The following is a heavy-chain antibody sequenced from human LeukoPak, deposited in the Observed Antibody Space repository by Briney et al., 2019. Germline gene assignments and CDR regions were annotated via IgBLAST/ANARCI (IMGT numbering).Heavy chain of an antibody. CDR1: GFTFSSYE. CDR2: INRPGNGI. J-gene: IGHJ4*02. CDR3: ARQTDISGSFSDY. D-gene: IGHD3-22*01. V-gene: IGHV3-48*03. Sequence: GGSLRLSCAASGFTFSSYEMNWVRQAPGKGLEWISFINRPGNGIYYADSVKGRFTSSRDNAKNSLFLQMNSLRAEDTAVYYCARQTDISGSFSDYWGQGTQVTVSS.